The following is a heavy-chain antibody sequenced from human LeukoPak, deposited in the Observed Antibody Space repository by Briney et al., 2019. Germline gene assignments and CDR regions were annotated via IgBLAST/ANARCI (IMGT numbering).Heavy chain of an antibody. CDR2: ITSSGGGT. J-gene: IGHJ4*02. CDR1: GFTFSSSA. V-gene: IGHV3-23*01. Sequence: GGSLRLSCAASGFTFSSSAMTWVRQAPGKALEWVSSITSSGGGTYYADSVKGRFTISRDNSKNTLYLQMNSLRAEDTAVYYCGKEFSSSWFFWGQGTLVTVSS. CDR3: GKEFSSSWFF. D-gene: IGHD6-13*01.